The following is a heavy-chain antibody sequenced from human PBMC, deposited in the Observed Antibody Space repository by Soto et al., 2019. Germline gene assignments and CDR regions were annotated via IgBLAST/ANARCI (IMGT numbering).Heavy chain of an antibody. CDR1: GYRFTSYF. V-gene: IGHV1-46*01. D-gene: IGHD3-22*01. J-gene: IGHJ4*02. Sequence: GASVKVSCKASGYRFTSYFIHWVRQAPGRGLEWMGIVNPTSGYTAYAQRFQGRVTMTRDTSTSTAYMELSSLTSEDTAVYYCTRDTYYDNSLFDYWGQGTRVTVSS. CDR3: TRDTYYDNSLFDY. CDR2: VNPTSGYT.